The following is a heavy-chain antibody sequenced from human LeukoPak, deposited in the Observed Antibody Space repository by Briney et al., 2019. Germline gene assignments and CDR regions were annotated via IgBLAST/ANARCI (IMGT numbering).Heavy chain of an antibody. CDR1: GSTFSSYG. V-gene: IGHV3-30*18. CDR3: AKPVSGSYSVSSFGFDY. Sequence: GGSLRLSCAASGSTFSSYGMHWVRQAPGKGLEWVAVISYDGSNKYYADSVKGRFTISRDNSKNTLYLQMNSLRAEDTAVYYCAKPVSGSYSVSSFGFDYWGQGTLVTVSS. J-gene: IGHJ4*02. D-gene: IGHD3-10*01. CDR2: ISYDGSNK.